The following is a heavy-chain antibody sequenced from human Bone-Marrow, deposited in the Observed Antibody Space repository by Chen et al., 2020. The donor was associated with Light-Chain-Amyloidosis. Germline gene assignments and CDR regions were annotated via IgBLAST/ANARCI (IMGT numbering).Heavy chain of an antibody. Sequence: EVQLEQSGPEGKKTGDSLKTSRKGSGYTFPNYWIGWVRQMPGKGLEWMGVIYPDDSDARYSPSFEGQVTISADKSITTAYLQWRSLKASDTAMYYCARRRDGYNFDYWGQGTLVTVSS. CDR3: ARRRDGYNFDY. V-gene: IGHV5-51*01. CDR2: IYPDDSDA. D-gene: IGHD5-12*01. J-gene: IGHJ4*02. CDR1: GYTFPNYW.